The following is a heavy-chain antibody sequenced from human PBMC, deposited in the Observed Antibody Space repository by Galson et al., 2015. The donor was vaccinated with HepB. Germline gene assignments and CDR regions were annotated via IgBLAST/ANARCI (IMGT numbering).Heavy chain of an antibody. J-gene: IGHJ4*02. CDR3: AKDSWVLGTTGTTFDY. Sequence: SLRLSCAASGFTFSDYYMSWIRQAPGKGLEWVSYISTSSSYTNYADSVKGQFTISRDNAKNSLYLQMNSLRAEDTALYYCAKDSWVLGTTGTTFDYWGQGTLVTVSS. V-gene: IGHV3-11*05. CDR2: ISTSSSYT. CDR1: GFTFSDYY. D-gene: IGHD1-1*01.